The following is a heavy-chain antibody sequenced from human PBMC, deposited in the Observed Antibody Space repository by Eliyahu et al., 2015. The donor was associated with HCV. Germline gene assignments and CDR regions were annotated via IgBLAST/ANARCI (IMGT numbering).Heavy chain of an antibody. Sequence: QVQLVQSGAEVKKPGASVKVSCKASGYTFTXXXINWVRQATGXGLEWMGWMNPNSGNTGYAQKFQGRVTMTRNTSISTAYMELSSLRSEDTAVYYCARGRVEYSSSPDAFDIWGQGTMVTVSS. CDR2: MNPNSGNT. CDR1: GYTFTXXX. J-gene: IGHJ3*02. V-gene: IGHV1-8*01. CDR3: ARGRVEYSSSPDAFDI. D-gene: IGHD6-6*01.